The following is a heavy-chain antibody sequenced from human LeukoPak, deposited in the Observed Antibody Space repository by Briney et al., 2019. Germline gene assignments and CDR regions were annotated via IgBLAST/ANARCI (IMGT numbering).Heavy chain of an antibody. D-gene: IGHD1-26*01. CDR3: ARESVGAKYYFDY. CDR1: GFTVSSNY. J-gene: IGHJ4*02. V-gene: IGHV3-66*01. Sequence: GGSLRLSCAASGFTVSSNYMSWVRQAPGKGLEWVSVIYSGGSTYYADSVKGRFTISRDNSKNTLYLQMNSLRAEDTAVYYCARESVGAKYYFDYWGQGTLVTVSS. CDR2: IYSGGST.